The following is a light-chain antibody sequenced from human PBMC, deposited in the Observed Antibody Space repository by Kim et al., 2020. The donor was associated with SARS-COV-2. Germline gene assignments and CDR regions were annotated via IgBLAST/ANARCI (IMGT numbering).Light chain of an antibody. CDR2: AAS. V-gene: IGKV1-39*01. CDR1: QSIRSY. Sequence: DIQMTQSPSSLSASVGDRVTITCRASQSIRSYLNWYQQKPGKAPKFLIYAASSLQSGVPSRFSGSGSGTDFTLTISSLQPEDFATYYCQQGYSSPRTFGQGTKLEI. CDR3: QQGYSSPRT. J-gene: IGKJ2*01.